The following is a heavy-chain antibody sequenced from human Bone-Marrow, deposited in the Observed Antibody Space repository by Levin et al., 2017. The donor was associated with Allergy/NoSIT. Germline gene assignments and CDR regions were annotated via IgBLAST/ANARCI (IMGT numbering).Heavy chain of an antibody. CDR1: GFTFSDYY. D-gene: IGHD2-2*01. V-gene: IGHV3-11*01. J-gene: IGHJ5*02. CDR2: ISSSGSTI. CDR3: ARDCISTSCPRGFDP. Sequence: LSLTCAASGFTFSDYYMSWIRQAPGKGLEWVSYISSSGSTIYYADSVKGRFTISRDNAKNSLYLQMNSLRAEDTAVYYCARDCISTSCPRGFDPWGQGTLVTVSS.